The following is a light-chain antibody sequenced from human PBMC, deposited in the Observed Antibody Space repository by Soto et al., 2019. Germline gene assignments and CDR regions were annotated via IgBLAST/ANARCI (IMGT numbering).Light chain of an antibody. CDR2: EVS. J-gene: IGLJ2*01. CDR1: SSDVGGYNH. Sequence: QSALTPPASVSGFLGQSITISCTGSSSDVGGYNHVSWYQQHPGKAPKVIIYEVSNRPSGISNRFSGSKSGNTASLTISGLQAEDEADYYCSSYTTSSTWVFGGGTKLTVL. CDR3: SSYTTSSTWV. V-gene: IGLV2-14*01.